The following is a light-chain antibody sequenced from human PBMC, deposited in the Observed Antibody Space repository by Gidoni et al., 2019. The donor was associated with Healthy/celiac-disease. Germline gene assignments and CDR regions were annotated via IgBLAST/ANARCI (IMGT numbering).Light chain of an antibody. J-gene: IGLJ2*01. CDR3: QAWDNRIAEV. CDR2: QDN. V-gene: IGLV3-1*01. Sequence: SYELTQSPSVSVSPGQTASITCSGDKLGDKYAHWYQQKPGQSPVLVIYQDNKRPSGIPERFSGSNSGNTATLTISGTQAMDEADYYCQAWDNRIAEVFGGGTKLTVL. CDR1: KLGDKY.